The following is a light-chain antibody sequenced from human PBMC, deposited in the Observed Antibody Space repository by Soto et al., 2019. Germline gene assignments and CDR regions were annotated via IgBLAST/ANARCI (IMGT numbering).Light chain of an antibody. J-gene: IGLJ1*01. CDR1: SSDVGGYNY. V-gene: IGLV2-14*01. CDR3: SSYTSSSGYV. CDR2: DVS. Sequence: QSALTQPASVSGSPGQSITISCTGTSSDVGGYNYVSWYQQHPGKAPKLMFYDVSNRPSGVSNRFSGSKSGNTASLTISGLQAEDEADYYCSSYTSSSGYVFGTGTKLTVL.